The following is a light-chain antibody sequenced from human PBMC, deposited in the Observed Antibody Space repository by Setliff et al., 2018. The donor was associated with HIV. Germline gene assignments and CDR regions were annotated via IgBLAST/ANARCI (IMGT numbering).Light chain of an antibody. V-gene: IGLV3-21*04. CDR2: YDS. CDR3: QVWDSSSDHVV. Sequence: SYELTQPPSMSVAPGKTATITCGGNNIGSKSVHWYQQRPGQAPVLLIYYDSDRPSGIPERFSGSNSGNTATLTISRVEAGDEADYYCQVWDSSSDHVVFGGGTKVTVL. CDR1: NIGSKS. J-gene: IGLJ2*01.